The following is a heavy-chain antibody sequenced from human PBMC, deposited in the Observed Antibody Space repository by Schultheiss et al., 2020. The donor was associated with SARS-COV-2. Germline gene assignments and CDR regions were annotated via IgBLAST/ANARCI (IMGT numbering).Heavy chain of an antibody. J-gene: IGHJ4*02. CDR2: INHSGST. D-gene: IGHD6-13*01. CDR1: GGSFSGYY. CDR3: ARVNSSWYSLYYFDY. Sequence: LRLSCAVYGGSFSGYYWSWIRQPPGKGLEWIGEINHSGSTNYNPSLKSRVTISVDTSKNQFSLKLSSVTAADTAVYYCARVNSSWYSLYYFDYWGQGTLVTVSS. V-gene: IGHV4-34*09.